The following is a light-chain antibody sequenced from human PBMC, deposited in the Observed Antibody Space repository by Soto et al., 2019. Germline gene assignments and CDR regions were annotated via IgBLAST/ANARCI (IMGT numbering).Light chain of an antibody. V-gene: IGKV3-20*01. CDR1: QSVSNHY. CDR3: QQYDILPWT. J-gene: IGKJ1*01. Sequence: EIVLTQSPGNLSLSPGESATLSCRASQSVSNHYLAWYQQKPGQAPRLLIHGASNRAIGVPDRFGGSGSETDFTLTISRLEPEDFAVYSCQQYDILPWTFGQGTKVEIK. CDR2: GAS.